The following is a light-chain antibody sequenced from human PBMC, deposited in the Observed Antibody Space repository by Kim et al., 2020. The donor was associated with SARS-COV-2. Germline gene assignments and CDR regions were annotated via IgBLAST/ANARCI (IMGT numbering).Light chain of an antibody. V-gene: IGLV6-57*04. CDR1: SGSIASNY. J-gene: IGLJ3*02. CDR2: EDN. Sequence: NFMLTQPHSVSESPGKTVTISCTRSSGSIASNYVQWYQQRPGSAPTTVIYEDNQRPSGVPDRFSGSIDSSSNSASLTISGLKTEDEADYYCQSYHSFWVFGGGTKLTVL. CDR3: QSYHSFWV.